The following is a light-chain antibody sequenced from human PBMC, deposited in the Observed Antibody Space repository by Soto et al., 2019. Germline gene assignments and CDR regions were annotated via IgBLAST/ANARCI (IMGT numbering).Light chain of an antibody. CDR1: SSNIGNNE. CDR3: QSYDSTLSARYV. V-gene: IGLV1-51*01. CDR2: DNK. Sequence: QSALTQPPSVSAAPGQTVTISCSGSSSNIGNNEISWYQQLPGTAPQLLMFDNKRRPSGIPDRFSASTSGTSASLAITGLQAEDEGDYYCQSYDSTLSARYVFGTGTKLTVL. J-gene: IGLJ1*01.